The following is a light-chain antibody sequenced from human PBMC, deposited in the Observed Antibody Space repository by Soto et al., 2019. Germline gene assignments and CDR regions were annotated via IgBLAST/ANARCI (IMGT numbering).Light chain of an antibody. J-gene: IGKJ4*01. Sequence: EIVLTQSPGTLSLSPGERATLSCRASQSVSSSYLAWYQQKPGQAPRLLMYGASSRATGIPDRFSGSGSGTDFTLTISRLEPEDFAVYYCHQYDSSPLTFGGVTKVEIK. V-gene: IGKV3-20*01. CDR3: HQYDSSPLT. CDR1: QSVSSSY. CDR2: GAS.